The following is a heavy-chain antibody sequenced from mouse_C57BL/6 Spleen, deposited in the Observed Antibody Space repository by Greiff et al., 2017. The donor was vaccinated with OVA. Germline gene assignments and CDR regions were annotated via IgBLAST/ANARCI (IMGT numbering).Heavy chain of an antibody. Sequence: EVQLQESGPGLVKPSQSLSLTCSVTGYSITSGYYWNWIRQFPGNKLEWMGYISYDGSNNYNPSLKNRISITRDTSKNQFFLKLNSVTTEDTATYYCARDRGGAQATLDYWGQGTTLTVSS. CDR3: ARDRGGAQATLDY. D-gene: IGHD3-2*02. V-gene: IGHV3-6*01. CDR1: GYSITSGYY. CDR2: ISYDGSN. J-gene: IGHJ2*01.